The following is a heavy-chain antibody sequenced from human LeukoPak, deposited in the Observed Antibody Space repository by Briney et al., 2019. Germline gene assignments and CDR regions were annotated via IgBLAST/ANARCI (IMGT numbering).Heavy chain of an antibody. CDR3: ARDKGGSGSYYFDY. Sequence: GASVKVSCKASGGTFSSYAISWVRQAPGQGPEWMGGIIPILGTANYAQKFQGRVTITADESTSTAYMELSSLRSEDTAVYYCARDKGGSGSYYFDYWGQGTLVTVSS. D-gene: IGHD3-10*01. CDR1: GGTFSSYA. J-gene: IGHJ4*02. CDR2: IIPILGTA. V-gene: IGHV1-69*13.